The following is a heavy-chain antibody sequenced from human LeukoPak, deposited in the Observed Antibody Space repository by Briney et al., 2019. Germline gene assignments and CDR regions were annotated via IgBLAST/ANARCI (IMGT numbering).Heavy chain of an antibody. CDR1: GDSVSSNNYY. CDR3: ARSYRDPNFDY. Sequence: PSETLSLTCSVSGDSVSSNNYYWGWIRQPPGKGLEWIGYIYYSGSTNYNPSLKSRVTISVDTSKNQFSLKLSSVTAADTAVYYCARSYRDPNFDYWGQGTLVTVSS. J-gene: IGHJ4*02. D-gene: IGHD1-26*01. CDR2: IYYSGST. V-gene: IGHV4-61*01.